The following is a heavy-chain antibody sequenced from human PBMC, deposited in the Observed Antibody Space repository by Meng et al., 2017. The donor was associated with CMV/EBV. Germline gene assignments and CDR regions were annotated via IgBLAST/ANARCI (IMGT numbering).Heavy chain of an antibody. CDR1: GFTFDDYT. V-gene: IGHV3-43*01. Sequence: GGSLRLSCAASGFTFDDYTMHWVRQAPGKGLEWVSLISWDGGSTYYADSVKGRFTISRDNSKNSLYLQMNSLRTEDTASYYCAKDKGGGLDYWGQGTLVTVSS. CDR2: ISWDGGST. J-gene: IGHJ4*02. CDR3: AKDKGGGLDY.